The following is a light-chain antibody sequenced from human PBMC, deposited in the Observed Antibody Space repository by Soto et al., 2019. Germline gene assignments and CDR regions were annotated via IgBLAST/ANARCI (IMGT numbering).Light chain of an antibody. CDR1: QSVSSY. CDR3: HQRSNWPLT. Sequence: EIVMTQSPTILSVSPGERATLSCRASQSVSSYLAWYQQKPGQAPRLLIYDASNRATGIPARFSGSGSGTDFTLTISSLEPEDFAVYYCHQRSNWPLTFGGGTKVDIK. CDR2: DAS. J-gene: IGKJ4*01. V-gene: IGKV3-11*01.